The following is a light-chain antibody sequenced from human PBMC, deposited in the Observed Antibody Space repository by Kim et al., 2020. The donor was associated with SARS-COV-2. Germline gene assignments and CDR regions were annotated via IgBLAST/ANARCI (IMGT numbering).Light chain of an antibody. CDR3: QQYNSYPWT. Sequence: ASGGDRVTITCRASQSISSWLAWYQQKPGKAPELLIYDASSLESGVPSRFSGSGSGTEFTLTISSLQPDDFATYYCQQYNSYPWTFGQGTKVEIK. V-gene: IGKV1-5*01. CDR1: QSISSW. CDR2: DAS. J-gene: IGKJ1*01.